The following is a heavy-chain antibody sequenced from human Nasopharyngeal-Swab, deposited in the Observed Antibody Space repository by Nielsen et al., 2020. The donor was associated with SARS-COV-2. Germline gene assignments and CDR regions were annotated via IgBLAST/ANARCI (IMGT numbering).Heavy chain of an antibody. CDR3: ARDCDIATCYRSAADT. CDR1: GFTFSSYW. D-gene: IGHD2-2*01. V-gene: IGHV3-74*01. Sequence: GESLKISCAGSGFTFSSYWMHWVRQAPGKGLMWVARINRDGSGTNYADSVKGRFTISRDNAKNTLYLQMNTLSAEDTGVYYCARDCDIATCYRSAADTWGQGTLVTVSS. CDR2: INRDGSGT. J-gene: IGHJ5*01.